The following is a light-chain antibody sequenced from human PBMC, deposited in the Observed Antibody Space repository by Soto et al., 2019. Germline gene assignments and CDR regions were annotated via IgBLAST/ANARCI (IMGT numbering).Light chain of an antibody. CDR3: GSYAGSYSWV. Sequence: QSALTQPRSVSGSPGQSVTISCTGTSSDVGGYHYVSWYQQHPGKAPKLMIYDVSKRPSGVPDRFSGSKSGNTASLTISGLQAEDEADYDCGSYAGSYSWVFGGGTKLTVL. CDR2: DVS. V-gene: IGLV2-11*01. J-gene: IGLJ2*01. CDR1: SSDVGGYHY.